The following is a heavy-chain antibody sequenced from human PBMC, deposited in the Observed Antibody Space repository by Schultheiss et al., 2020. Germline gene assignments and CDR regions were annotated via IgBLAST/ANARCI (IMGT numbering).Heavy chain of an antibody. Sequence: SETLSLTCTVSGGSISSGSYYWSWIRQPAGKGLEWIGRIYTSGSTNYNPSLKSRVTISVDTSKNQFSLKLSSVTAADTAVYYCARDPATGYDFWSGYLRGMDVWGLVTTVTVSS. CDR2: IYTSGST. D-gene: IGHD3-3*01. V-gene: IGHV4-61*02. CDR1: GGSISSGSYY. J-gene: IGHJ6*02. CDR3: ARDPATGYDFWSGYLRGMDV.